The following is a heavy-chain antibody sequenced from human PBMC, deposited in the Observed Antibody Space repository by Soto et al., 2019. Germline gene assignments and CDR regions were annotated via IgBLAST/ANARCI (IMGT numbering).Heavy chain of an antibody. V-gene: IGHV4-39*01. J-gene: IGHJ2*01. Sequence: QLQLQESGPGLVKPSETLSLTCTVSGGSISSSSYYWGWIRQPPGKGLEWIGSIYYSGSTYYNPSLKSRVTISVDTSKNQFSLKLSSVTAADTAVYYCARTVYYYDSSGYYSGWYFDLWGRGTLVTVSS. D-gene: IGHD3-22*01. CDR3: ARTVYYYDSSGYYSGWYFDL. CDR1: GGSISSSSYY. CDR2: IYYSGST.